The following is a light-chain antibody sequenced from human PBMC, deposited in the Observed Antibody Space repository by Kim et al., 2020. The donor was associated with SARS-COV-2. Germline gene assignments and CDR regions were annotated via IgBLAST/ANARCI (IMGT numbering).Light chain of an antibody. CDR1: RDISNY. CDR3: QQYENLVT. Sequence: DIQMTQSPSSLSASVGDRVTISCQASRDISNYLNWYQQKPGKAPKLLIYDGSTLETGVPSRFSGGGSGTDFTFTISSLQPEDIATYYCQQYENLVTFGGGTKVDIK. CDR2: DGS. J-gene: IGKJ4*01. V-gene: IGKV1-33*01.